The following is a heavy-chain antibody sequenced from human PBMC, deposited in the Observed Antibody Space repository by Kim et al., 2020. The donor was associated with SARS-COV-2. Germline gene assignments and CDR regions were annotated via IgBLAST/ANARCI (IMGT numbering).Heavy chain of an antibody. J-gene: IGHJ3*02. V-gene: IGHV4-39*01. CDR3: ASVDTAMVTGTRAPGGAFDI. CDR2: IYYSGST. Sequence: SETLSLTCTVSGGSISSSSYYWGWIRQPPGKGLEWIGSIYYSGSTYYNPSLKSRVTISVDTSKNQFSLKLSSVTAADTAVYYCASVDTAMVTGTRAPGGAFDIWGQGTMVTVSS. CDR1: GGSISSSSYY. D-gene: IGHD5-18*01.